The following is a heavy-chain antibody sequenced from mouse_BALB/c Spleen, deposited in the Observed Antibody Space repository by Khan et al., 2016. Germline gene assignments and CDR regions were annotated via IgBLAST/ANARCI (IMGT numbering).Heavy chain of an antibody. CDR2: IYPGDGDT. CDR3: ARHSSSYDYYAMDY. CDR1: GYAFSSYW. V-gene: IGHV1-80*01. Sequence: QVQLQQSGAELVRPGSSVKISCKASGYAFSSYWMNWVKQRPGQGLEWIGQIYPGDGDTNYNGKFKGKATLTADKSSSTAYMQLSSLTSEDSAVYFCARHSSSYDYYAMDYWGQGTSVTVSS. J-gene: IGHJ4*01. D-gene: IGHD1-1*01.